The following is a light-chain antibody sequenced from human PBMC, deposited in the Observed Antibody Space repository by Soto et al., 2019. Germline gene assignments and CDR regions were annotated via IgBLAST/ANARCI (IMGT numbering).Light chain of an antibody. CDR2: AAS. V-gene: IGKV1-39*01. CDR1: QSLNSH. J-gene: IGKJ5*01. CDR3: QQSNSSPLT. Sequence: DIQMTQSPFSLSASVGDRVTITCRASQSLNSHLDWYQKKPGKAPKLLIYAASSLESGVPSRFSGSGSGTDFTLTISSLQPEDVATYYCQQSNSSPLTFGQGTRLEIK.